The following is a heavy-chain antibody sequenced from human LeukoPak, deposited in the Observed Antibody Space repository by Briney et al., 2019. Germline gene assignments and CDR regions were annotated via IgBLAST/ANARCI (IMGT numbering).Heavy chain of an antibody. CDR3: AKDSGWFRFDY. CDR1: GFTISNYW. V-gene: IGHV3-7*03. D-gene: IGHD6-13*01. CDR2: IKQDGSEK. J-gene: IGHJ4*02. Sequence: GGSLRLSCAASGFTISNYWMSWVRQAPGKGLEWVANIKQDGSEKYYVDSVKGRFTISRDNAKNSLYLQMNSLRAEDTAVYYCAKDSGWFRFDYWGQGTLVAVSS.